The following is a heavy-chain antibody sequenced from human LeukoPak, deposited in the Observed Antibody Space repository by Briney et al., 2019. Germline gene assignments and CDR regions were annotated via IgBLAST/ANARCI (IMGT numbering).Heavy chain of an antibody. CDR2: IYYSGST. CDR1: GGSISSYY. CDR3: ARDNSYGVDY. V-gene: IGHV4-59*01. J-gene: IGHJ4*02. D-gene: IGHD5-18*01. Sequence: SETLSLTCTVSGGSISSYYWSWIRRPPGKGLEWIGYIYYSGSTNYNPSLKSRVTISVDTSKNQFSPKLSSVTAADTAVYYCARDNSYGVDYWGQGTLVTVSS.